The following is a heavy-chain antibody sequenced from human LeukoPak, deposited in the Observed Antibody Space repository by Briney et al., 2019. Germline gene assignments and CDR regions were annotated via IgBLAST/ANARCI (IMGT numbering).Heavy chain of an antibody. CDR1: GYTFTDYY. D-gene: IGHD3-22*01. CDR2: INPNSGGT. V-gene: IGHV1-2*02. CDR3: ARVPYYYNKDYFDY. J-gene: IGHJ4*02. Sequence: ASVKVSCKASGYTFTDYYMHWVRQAPGQGLEWMGWINPNSGGTNYAQKFQGRVTMTRDTSITTAYMELSRLRSDDTAVYYCARVPYYYNKDYFDYWGQGTLVTVSS.